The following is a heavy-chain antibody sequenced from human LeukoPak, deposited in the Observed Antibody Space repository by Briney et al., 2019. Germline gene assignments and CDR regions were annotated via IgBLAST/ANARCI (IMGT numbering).Heavy chain of an antibody. CDR1: GFTFSSYA. CDR3: AKEYYYDSSGIGDY. D-gene: IGHD3-22*01. J-gene: IGHJ4*02. Sequence: GGSLRLSCAASGFTFSSYAMSWVRQAPGKGLEWVSAISGSGGSTYYADSVKGRFTISRDDSKNTLYLQMNSLRAEDTAVYYCAKEYYYDSSGIGDYWGQGTLVTVSS. V-gene: IGHV3-23*01. CDR2: ISGSGGST.